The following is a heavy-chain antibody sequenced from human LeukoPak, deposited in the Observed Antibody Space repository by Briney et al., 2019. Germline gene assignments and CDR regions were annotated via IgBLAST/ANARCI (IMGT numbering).Heavy chain of an antibody. CDR2: ISSYSGNP. Sequence: ASVKVSCKASGYSFMSYGISWVRQAPGQGLEWMGWISSYSGNPMYAQTLQDRVTMTTDTSTSTAYMELRSLRSEDTAMYYCARTEKAYCGGVCDNYHMDVWGKGTTVIVSS. CDR3: ARTEKAYCGGVCDNYHMDV. V-gene: IGHV1-18*01. D-gene: IGHD2-21*02. CDR1: GYSFMSYG. J-gene: IGHJ6*03.